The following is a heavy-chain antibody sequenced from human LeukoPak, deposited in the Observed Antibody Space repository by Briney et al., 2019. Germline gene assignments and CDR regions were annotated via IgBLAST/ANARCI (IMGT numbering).Heavy chain of an antibody. D-gene: IGHD3-10*01. V-gene: IGHV3-30*02. J-gene: IGHJ3*02. Sequence: GGSLRLPCAAFGFAFSSYGMHWVRQAPGKGLEWVAFIRYDGSNKYYADSVKGRFTISRDNSKNTLYLQMNSLRAEDTAVYYCAKVAREFMGAFDIWGQGTMVTVSS. CDR1: GFAFSSYG. CDR3: AKVAREFMGAFDI. CDR2: IRYDGSNK.